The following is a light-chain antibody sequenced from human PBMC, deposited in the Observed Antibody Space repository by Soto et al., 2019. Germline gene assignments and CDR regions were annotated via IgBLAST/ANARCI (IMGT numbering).Light chain of an antibody. V-gene: IGLV2-14*01. CDR2: EVS. CDR3: SSYTSSSTLG. J-gene: IGLJ1*01. Sequence: QSALTQPASVSGSPGQSITISCTGTSSDVGGYNYVSWYQQHPGKAPKLMIYEVSNRPSGVSNRFSGSKSGNTASLTISGLQAEEEADYYCSSYTSSSTLGFGTGTKLTV. CDR1: SSDVGGYNY.